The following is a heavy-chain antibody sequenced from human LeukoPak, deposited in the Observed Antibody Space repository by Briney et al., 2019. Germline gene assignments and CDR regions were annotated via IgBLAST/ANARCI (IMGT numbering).Heavy chain of an antibody. CDR2: FDPEDGET. CDR3: ARSRPDYSNYDVPFSFDP. CDR1: GYTLSELS. Sequence: ASVKVSCKVSGYTLSELSMHWVRQAPGKGLEWMGGFDPEDGETIYAQKFQGRVTMTEDTSTDTAYMELSSLRSEDTAVYYCARSRPDYSNYDVPFSFDPWGQGTLVTVSS. V-gene: IGHV1-24*01. D-gene: IGHD4-11*01. J-gene: IGHJ5*02.